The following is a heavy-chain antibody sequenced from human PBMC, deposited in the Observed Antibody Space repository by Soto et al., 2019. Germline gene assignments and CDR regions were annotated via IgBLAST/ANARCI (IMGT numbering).Heavy chain of an antibody. V-gene: IGHV3-21*01. CDR3: AREPYGSDIYSYSDY. D-gene: IGHD3-10*01. J-gene: IGHJ4*02. CDR2: TSSQGGYI. CDR1: GFTFSSYS. Sequence: GGSLRLSCAASGFTFSSYSMNGVRQAPGKGLEWVSSTSSQGGYIYYADSVKGRFTISRDNAKNSLYLQLNSLRAEDTAVYYFAREPYGSDIYSYSDYRGQGTLVTVSS.